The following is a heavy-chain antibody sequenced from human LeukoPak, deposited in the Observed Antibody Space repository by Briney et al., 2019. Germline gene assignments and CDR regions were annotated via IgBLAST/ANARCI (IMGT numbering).Heavy chain of an antibody. Sequence: SGPALVKPTQTLTLTCTFSGFSLSTHGMRVSWIRQPPGKALEWLARIDWDDDKFYSTSLKTRLTISKDTSKNQVGLTMTNMDPVDTATYYCARSRRDYGDYDYWGQGTLVTVSS. CDR2: IDWDDDK. V-gene: IGHV2-70*04. J-gene: IGHJ4*02. D-gene: IGHD4-17*01. CDR3: ARSRRDYGDYDY. CDR1: GFSLSTHGMR.